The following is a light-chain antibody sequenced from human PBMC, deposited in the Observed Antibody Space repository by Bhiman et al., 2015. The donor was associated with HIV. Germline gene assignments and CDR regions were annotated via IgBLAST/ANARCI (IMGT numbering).Light chain of an antibody. Sequence: SYELTQPPSVSVAPGKTARITCGGNNIGSKSVHWYQQKPGQAPVLVIYYDSDRPSGIPERFSGSNSGNTATLTISRVEAGDEADYYCQAWDNSILIFGGGTKLTVL. CDR2: YDS. J-gene: IGLJ2*01. V-gene: IGLV3-21*01. CDR3: QAWDNSILI. CDR1: NIGSKS.